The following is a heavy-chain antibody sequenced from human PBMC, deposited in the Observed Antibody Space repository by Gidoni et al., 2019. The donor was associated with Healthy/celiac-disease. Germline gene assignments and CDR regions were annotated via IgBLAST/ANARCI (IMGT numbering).Heavy chain of an antibody. Sequence: EVQLVESGGGLVQPGRSLRLSCAASVFPFDDYAMHWVRQAPGKGLEWGSGISWNSGSIGYADSVKGRFTISRDNAKNSLYLQMNSLRAEDTALYYCAKDRGYSSGWYDYWGQGTLVTVSS. CDR1: VFPFDDYA. D-gene: IGHD6-19*01. CDR3: AKDRGYSSGWYDY. V-gene: IGHV3-9*01. CDR2: ISWNSGSI. J-gene: IGHJ4*02.